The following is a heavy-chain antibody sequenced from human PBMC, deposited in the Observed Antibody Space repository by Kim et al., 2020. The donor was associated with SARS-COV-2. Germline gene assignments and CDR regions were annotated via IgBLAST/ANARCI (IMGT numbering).Heavy chain of an antibody. CDR3: ARIFAGARWLVPGDAFDI. J-gene: IGHJ3*02. CDR1: GFTVSSNY. V-gene: IGHV3-66*01. CDR2: IYSGGST. D-gene: IGHD6-19*01. Sequence: GGSLRLSCAASGFTVSSNYMSWVRQAPGKGLEWVSVIYSGGSTYYADSVKGRFTISRDNSKNTLYLQMNSLRAEDTAVYYCARIFAGARWLVPGDAFDIWGQGTMVTVSS.